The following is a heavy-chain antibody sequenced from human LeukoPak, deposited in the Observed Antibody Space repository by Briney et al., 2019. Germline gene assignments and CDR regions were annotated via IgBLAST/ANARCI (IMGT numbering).Heavy chain of an antibody. CDR1: GFTFSSFG. CDR3: AKVRGTTGPGFVFPPRDTGYFDC. J-gene: IGHJ4*02. V-gene: IGHV3-30*02. CDR2: IRNIGSNK. Sequence: PGRSRSLSCAPFGFTFSSFGMHWVRQVPGKGLGWVAFIRNIGSNKYYADSMEGRLTTSRDNSKNTLYLQMNSQRAETTAGYYFAKVRGTTGPGFVFPPRDTGYFDCWGQGTLVTVSS. D-gene: IGHD4-17*01.